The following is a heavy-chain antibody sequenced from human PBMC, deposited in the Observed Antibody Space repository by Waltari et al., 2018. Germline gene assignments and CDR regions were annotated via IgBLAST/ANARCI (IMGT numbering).Heavy chain of an antibody. Sequence: QLQLQESGPGLVKPSETLSLTCTVSGGSISSSSYYWGWTRQPPGKGLEWIGSIYYSGSTYYNPSLKSRVTISVDTSKNQFSLKLSSVTAADTAVYYCARQEQQLVNFDYWGQGTLVTVSS. J-gene: IGHJ4*02. D-gene: IGHD6-13*01. CDR1: GGSISSSSYY. V-gene: IGHV4-39*01. CDR3: ARQEQQLVNFDY. CDR2: IYYSGST.